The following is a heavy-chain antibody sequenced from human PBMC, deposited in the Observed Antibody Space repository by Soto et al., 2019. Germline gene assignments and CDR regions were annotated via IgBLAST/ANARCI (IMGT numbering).Heavy chain of an antibody. D-gene: IGHD5-18*01. Sequence: AFRLRLVKRRETHKLSCRFSGFQLSTSGMCVSWILHPPGKALEWLALIDWDDDKYYSTSLKTRLTISKDTSKNQVVLTMTNMDPVDTATYYCARTRGYSYGYWMDVWGQGTTVTVSS. CDR2: IDWDDDK. CDR1: GFQLSTSGMC. CDR3: ARTRGYSYGYWMDV. V-gene: IGHV2-70*01. J-gene: IGHJ6*02.